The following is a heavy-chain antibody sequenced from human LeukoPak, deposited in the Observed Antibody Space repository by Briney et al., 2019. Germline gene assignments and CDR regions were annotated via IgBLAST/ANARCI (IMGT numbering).Heavy chain of an antibody. CDR2: ISTDGST. V-gene: IGHV4-61*02. CDR3: ARARAGYSLRYFDY. Sequence: SETLSLTCTDSGGSISSGSYYWSWIRQPAGKGLEWIGRISTDGSTNYNPSLKSRVTISVDTSKNQFSLKMRSVTAADTAVYFCARARAGYSLRYFDYWGQGTLVTVSS. CDR1: GGSISSGSYY. J-gene: IGHJ4*02. D-gene: IGHD5-18*01.